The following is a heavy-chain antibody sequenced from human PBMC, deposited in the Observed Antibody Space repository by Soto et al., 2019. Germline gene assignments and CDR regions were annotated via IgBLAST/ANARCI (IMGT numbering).Heavy chain of an antibody. J-gene: IGHJ4*02. CDR1: GGTFSSYT. D-gene: IGHD3-10*01. CDR3: SRADYYGSGGYRN. Sequence: QVQLVQSGAEVKKPGSSVKVSCKASGGTFSSYTISWVRQAPGQGLEWMGRIIPILGIANYAQKFQGRVTIAAAKSTRTADMEVSSLSSEDTAVYYCSRADYYGSGGYRNWGQGTLVTVSS. CDR2: IIPILGIA. V-gene: IGHV1-69*02.